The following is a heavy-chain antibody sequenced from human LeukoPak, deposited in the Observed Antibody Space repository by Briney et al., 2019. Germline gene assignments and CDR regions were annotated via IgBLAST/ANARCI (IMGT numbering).Heavy chain of an antibody. CDR3: ARKNYYGSGSYYAPSEGINWFDP. CDR2: INWNGGST. V-gene: IGHV3-20*04. CDR1: GFTFDDYG. J-gene: IGHJ5*02. Sequence: PGGSLRLSCAASGFTFDDYGMSWVRQAPGKGLEWVSGINWNGGSTGYADSVKGRFTISRDNAKNSLYLQMNSLRAEDTALYYCARKNYYGSGSYYAPSEGINWFDPWGQGTLVTVSS. D-gene: IGHD3-10*01.